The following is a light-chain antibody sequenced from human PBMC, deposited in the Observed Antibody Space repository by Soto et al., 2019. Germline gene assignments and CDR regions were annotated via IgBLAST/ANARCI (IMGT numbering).Light chain of an antibody. CDR3: SSYTPANTYV. V-gene: IGLV2-14*01. Sequence: QSALTQPASVSGSPGQSITISCTGTSSDVGGYEYVSWYQQHPGKSPKLMIYEVSNRPSEVSHRFSGSKSGNTASLTISGLQAEDEAAYYCSSYTPANTYVFGTGTKVTVL. CDR1: SSDVGGYEY. J-gene: IGLJ1*01. CDR2: EVS.